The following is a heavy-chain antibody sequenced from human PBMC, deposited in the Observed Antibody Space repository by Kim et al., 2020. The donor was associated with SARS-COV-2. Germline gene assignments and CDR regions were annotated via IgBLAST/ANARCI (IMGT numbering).Heavy chain of an antibody. CDR3: ARGRRGEWFGELLAAGFDY. CDR1: GYTFTSYA. D-gene: IGHD3-10*01. V-gene: IGHV1-3*01. Sequence: ASVKVSCKASGYTFTSYAMHWVRQAPGQRLEWMGWINAGNGNTKYSQKFQGRVTITRDTSASTAYMELSSLRSEDTAVYYCARGRRGEWFGELLAAGFDYWGQGTLVTDSS. CDR2: INAGNGNT. J-gene: IGHJ4*02.